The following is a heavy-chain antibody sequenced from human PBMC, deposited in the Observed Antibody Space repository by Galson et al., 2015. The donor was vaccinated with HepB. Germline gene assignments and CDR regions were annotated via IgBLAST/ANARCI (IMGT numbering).Heavy chain of an antibody. J-gene: IGHJ2*01. CDR1: GFTFSSYG. V-gene: IGHV3-30*18. CDR3: AKDTVALNDYGDFTAPDL. Sequence: SLRLSCAASGFTFSSYGMHWVRQAPGKGLEWVAVISYDGSNKYYADSVKGRFTISRDNSKNTLYLQTNSLRAEDTAVYYCAKDTVALNDYGDFTAPDLRGRGTLVTVSS. D-gene: IGHD4-17*01. CDR2: ISYDGSNK.